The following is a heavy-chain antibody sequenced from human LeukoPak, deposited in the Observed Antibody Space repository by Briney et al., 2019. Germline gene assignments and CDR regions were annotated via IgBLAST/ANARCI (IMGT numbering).Heavy chain of an antibody. CDR3: ARYRGRAVAGTYAFDI. Sequence: PGGSLRLSCAASGFTVSSNYMSWVRQAPGKGLEWVSVIYSGGSTYYADSVKGRFTISRDNSKNTLYLQMNSLRAEDTAVYYCARYRGRAVAGTYAFDIWGQGTMVTVSS. CDR1: GFTVSSNY. J-gene: IGHJ3*02. CDR2: IYSGGST. V-gene: IGHV3-66*01. D-gene: IGHD6-19*01.